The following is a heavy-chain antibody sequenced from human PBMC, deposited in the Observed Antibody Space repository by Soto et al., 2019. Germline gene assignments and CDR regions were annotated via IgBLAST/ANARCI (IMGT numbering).Heavy chain of an antibody. J-gene: IGHJ3*02. V-gene: IGHV5-51*01. CDR2: IYPGDSDT. CDR1: GYIFTNYW. D-gene: IGHD6-6*01. CDR3: GRQGIATRRYAFDI. Sequence: PGGSLKISCKGSGYIFTNYWIGWVRQMPGKGLEWMGIIYPGDSDTIYSPSFQGQVTISSDRSINTAFLQWSSMRASDNAMYYCGRQGIATRRYAFDIWGQGTMVTVSS.